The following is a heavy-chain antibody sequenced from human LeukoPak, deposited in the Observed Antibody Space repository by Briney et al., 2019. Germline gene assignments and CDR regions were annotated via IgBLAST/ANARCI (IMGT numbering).Heavy chain of an antibody. Sequence: GGSLRLSRVASGFTFTNYAMHSVRQAPRRGVEYVSAINTNGGSTYYANSVKGRFTISRDNSKNTVYLQMGSLRTEDMAVYYCVRTSGSLDCWGQGTLVTVSS. V-gene: IGHV3-64*01. CDR3: VRTSGSLDC. J-gene: IGHJ1*01. D-gene: IGHD1-26*01. CDR2: INTNGGST. CDR1: GFTFTNYA.